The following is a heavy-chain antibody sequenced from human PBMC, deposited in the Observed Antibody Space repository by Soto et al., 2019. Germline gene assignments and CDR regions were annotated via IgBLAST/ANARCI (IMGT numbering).Heavy chain of an antibody. J-gene: IGHJ4*02. D-gene: IGHD2-21*01. Sequence: EVQLVQSGGGLVKPGGSLRLSCAASGFSFSLYTMNWVRQAPGKGLEWVASIDSGSSTIPYAESMKGRFTISRDNAKKSLYLQMNSLRAEDTAVYYCASARVVAILPDIYWGQGTLVTVSS. V-gene: IGHV3-21*02. CDR3: ASARVVAILPDIY. CDR2: IDSGSSTI. CDR1: GFSFSLYT.